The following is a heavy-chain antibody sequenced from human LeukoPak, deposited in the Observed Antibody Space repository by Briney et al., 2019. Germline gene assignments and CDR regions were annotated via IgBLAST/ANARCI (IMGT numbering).Heavy chain of an antibody. CDR3: ARGGYTSSWYTDY. J-gene: IGHJ4*02. Sequence: GGSLRLSCAASGFTFSNYWMHWVHQVPGKGLVWISPINSDGSGTKYADSVKGRFTISRDNAKNTLYLQMNSLRAEDTAVYYCARGGYTSSWYTDYWGQGTLVTVSS. CDR1: GFTFSNYW. V-gene: IGHV3-74*03. CDR2: INSDGSGT. D-gene: IGHD6-13*01.